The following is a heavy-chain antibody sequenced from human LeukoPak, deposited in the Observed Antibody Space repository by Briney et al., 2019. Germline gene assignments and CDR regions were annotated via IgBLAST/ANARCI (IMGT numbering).Heavy chain of an antibody. V-gene: IGHV3-30*04. J-gene: IGHJ4*02. Sequence: GGSLRLSCAASGFIFNNYALNWVRQAPGKGLEWLAVISYDGGIQEYTDSVKGRFTISRDNSKNTLYLQMNSLRGEDTAVYYCASDESNRESFDYWGQGTLVTVSS. CDR2: ISYDGGIQ. CDR3: ASDESNRESFDY. D-gene: IGHD4-11*01. CDR1: GFIFNNYA.